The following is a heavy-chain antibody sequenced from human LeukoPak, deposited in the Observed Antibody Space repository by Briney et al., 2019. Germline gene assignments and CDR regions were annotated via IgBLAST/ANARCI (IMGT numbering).Heavy chain of an antibody. CDR3: ARSGRILYHAFDI. Sequence: ASVKVSCKASGYTFTSYYMHWVRQAPGQGFEWMGIINPSGGSTSYAQKFQGRVTMTRDMSTSTVYMELSSLRSEDTAVYYCARSGRILYHAFDIWGQGTMVTVSS. CDR2: INPSGGST. V-gene: IGHV1-46*01. J-gene: IGHJ3*02. CDR1: GYTFTSYY. D-gene: IGHD2-8*01.